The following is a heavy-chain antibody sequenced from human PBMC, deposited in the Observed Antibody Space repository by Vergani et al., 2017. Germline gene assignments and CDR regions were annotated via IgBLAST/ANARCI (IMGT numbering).Heavy chain of an antibody. CDR2: IYYSGST. Sequence: QLQLQESGPGLVKPSETLSLTCTVSGGSISSSSYYWGWIRQPPGKGLEWIGSIYYSGSTYYNPSLKSRVTISVDTSKNQFSLKLSSVTAADTAVYYCAGVGSGGSGPRDYWGQGTLVTVSS. CDR1: GGSISSSSYY. V-gene: IGHV4-39*01. CDR3: AGVGSGGSGPRDY. D-gene: IGHD2-15*01. J-gene: IGHJ4*02.